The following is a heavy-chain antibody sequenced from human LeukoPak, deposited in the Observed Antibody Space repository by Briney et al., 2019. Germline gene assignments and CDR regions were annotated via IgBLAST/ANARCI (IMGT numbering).Heavy chain of an antibody. CDR1: GGTFSSYA. V-gene: IGHV1-69*01. CDR3: AREDTASGMDV. J-gene: IGHJ6*02. CDR2: IIPIFGTA. D-gene: IGHD5-18*01. Sequence: GASVTVSCTASGGTFSSYAISWVRQAPGQGLEWMGGIIPIFGTANYAQKFQGRVTITADESTSTAYMELSSLRSEDTAVYYCAREDTASGMDVWGQGTTVTVSS.